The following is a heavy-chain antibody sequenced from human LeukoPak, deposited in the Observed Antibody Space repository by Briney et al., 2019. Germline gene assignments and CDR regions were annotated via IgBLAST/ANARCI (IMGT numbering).Heavy chain of an antibody. J-gene: IGHJ4*02. CDR3: AREGWGSYSARDY. Sequence: ASVKVSCKASGGTFSSYAISWVRQAPGQGLEWMGRIIPILGIANYAQKFQGRVTITADKSTSTAYMELSSLRSEDTAVYYCAREGWGSYSARDYWGQGTLVTVSS. CDR1: GGTFSSYA. V-gene: IGHV1-69*04. D-gene: IGHD1-26*01. CDR2: IIPILGIA.